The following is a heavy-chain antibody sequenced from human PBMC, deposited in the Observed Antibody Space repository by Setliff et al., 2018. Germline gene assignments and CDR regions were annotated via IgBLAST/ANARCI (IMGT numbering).Heavy chain of an antibody. V-gene: IGHV3-21*04. CDR3: ATTRVWIPVLDS. CDR2: SSANNYL. D-gene: IGHD5-18*01. CDR1: GFTFSRYS. Sequence: LRLSCVGSGFTFSRYSMNWVRQAPGKGLEWVASSSANNYLVYADSVKGRFTISRDNAKNSVYLQMNSLRAEDTAIYYCATTRVWIPVLDSCGQGTLVTVSS. J-gene: IGHJ4*02.